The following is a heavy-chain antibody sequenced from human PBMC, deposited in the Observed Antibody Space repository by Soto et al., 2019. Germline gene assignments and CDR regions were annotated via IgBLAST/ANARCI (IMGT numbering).Heavy chain of an antibody. J-gene: IGHJ4*02. CDR1: GGSISSYY. CDR3: ASMGYHYGSGSYPLDE. D-gene: IGHD3-10*01. V-gene: IGHV4-59*08. CDR2: MYNSGST. Sequence: SETLSLTCTVSGGSISSYYWTWIRQPPGKGLEWIGFMYNSGSTHYNPSLKSRVTISLDTSKNQFSLNLRSVTAADTAVYYCASMGYHYGSGSYPLDEWGQGTLVPVSS.